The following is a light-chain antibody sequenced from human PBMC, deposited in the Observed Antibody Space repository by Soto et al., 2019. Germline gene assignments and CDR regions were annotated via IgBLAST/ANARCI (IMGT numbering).Light chain of an antibody. J-gene: IGLJ1*01. CDR2: DVS. CDR1: NNDVGGYES. V-gene: IGLV2-14*01. Sequence: QSVLTQPASVSGSPGQSITLSCTGTNNDVGGYESVSWYQQHAGRAPRLIIYDVSNRPSGVSGRFSGSKFGNTASLTISGLQAEDEADYYCSSYTSSSLDVFGTGTKLTVL. CDR3: SSYTSSSLDV.